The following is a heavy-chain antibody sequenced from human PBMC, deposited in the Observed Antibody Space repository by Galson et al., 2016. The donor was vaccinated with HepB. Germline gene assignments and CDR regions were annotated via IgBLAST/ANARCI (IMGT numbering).Heavy chain of an antibody. V-gene: IGHV3-21*01. J-gene: IGHJ6*02. CDR3: ARDSAVGATEFYFGMDV. Sequence: SLRLSCAASGFTFSDYSMNWVRQAPGKGLEWVSSISSSSYYIYYADSVEGRFTISRNNANNSLYLQMNSLRAEDTAVYYCARDSAVGATEFYFGMDVWGQGTTVTVSS. CDR1: GFTFSDYS. D-gene: IGHD1-26*01. CDR2: ISSSSYYI.